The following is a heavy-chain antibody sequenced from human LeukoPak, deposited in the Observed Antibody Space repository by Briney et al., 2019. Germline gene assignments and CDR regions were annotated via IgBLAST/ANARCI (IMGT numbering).Heavy chain of an antibody. Sequence: GGSLRLSCAASGFTFTSYAMSWVRQTPGKGLEWVSAISGSGGNTYYADSVKGRFTISRDNSKNTLYLQMNSLRAEDTAVYYCAKGRGVTIFGVVSDIWGQGTMVTVSS. V-gene: IGHV3-23*01. J-gene: IGHJ3*02. D-gene: IGHD3-3*01. CDR1: GFTFTSYA. CDR2: ISGSGGNT. CDR3: AKGRGVTIFGVVSDI.